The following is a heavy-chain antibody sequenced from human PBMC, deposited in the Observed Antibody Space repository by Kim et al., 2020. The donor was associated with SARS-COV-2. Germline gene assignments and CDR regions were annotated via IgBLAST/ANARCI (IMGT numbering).Heavy chain of an antibody. Sequence: NHNPTLRGRVTRSVDTSKNQFPLKLSSGTAADTAVYYCAGTARGANFDYWGRGALVTVSS. D-gene: IGHD1-26*01. J-gene: IGHJ4*02. V-gene: IGHV4-4*09. CDR3: AGTARGANFDY.